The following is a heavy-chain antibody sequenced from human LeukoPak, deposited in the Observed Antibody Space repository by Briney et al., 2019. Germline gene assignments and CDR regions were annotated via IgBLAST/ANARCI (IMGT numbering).Heavy chain of an antibody. CDR3: ARVVGVRDWFDP. CDR1: GGSISSYY. J-gene: IGHJ5*02. D-gene: IGHD3-10*01. V-gene: IGHV4-59*12. CDR2: IYYSGST. Sequence: SETLSLTCTVSGGSISSYYWSWIRQPPGKGLEWIGYIYYSGSTNYNPSLKSRVTISVDTSKNQFSLKLSSVTAADTAVYYCARVVGVRDWFDPWGQGTLVTVSS.